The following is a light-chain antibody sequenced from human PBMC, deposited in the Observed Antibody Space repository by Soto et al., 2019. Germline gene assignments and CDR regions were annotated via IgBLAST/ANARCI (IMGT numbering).Light chain of an antibody. J-gene: IGKJ1*01. CDR2: DAS. V-gene: IGKV1-5*01. CDR3: QQYKSYWT. CDR1: QSISSW. Sequence: DIQMTQSPSTLSASVGDRVTITCRASQSISSWLAWYQQKPGKAPKLLIYDASSLESGDPSRFSGSGSGTEFTLTSSSLQPDDFATYYCQQYKSYWTFCQGTKVEIK.